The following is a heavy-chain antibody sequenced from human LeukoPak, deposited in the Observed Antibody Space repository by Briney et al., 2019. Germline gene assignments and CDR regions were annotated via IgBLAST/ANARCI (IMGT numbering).Heavy chain of an antibody. V-gene: IGHV1-2*02. D-gene: IGHD5/OR15-5a*01. Sequence: GASVKVSCKASGYSFTGYYMHWVRQAPGQGLEWMAWINPNSGGTNYAQKFQGRVTMTRDTSISTAYMELSRLRSDDTAVYYCARGVSGAYYYYYMDVWGKGTTVTVSS. CDR2: INPNSGGT. J-gene: IGHJ6*03. CDR3: ARGVSGAYYYYYMDV. CDR1: GYSFTGYY.